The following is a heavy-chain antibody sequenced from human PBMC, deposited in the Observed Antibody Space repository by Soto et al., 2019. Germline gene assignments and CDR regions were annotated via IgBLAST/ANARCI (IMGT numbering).Heavy chain of an antibody. D-gene: IGHD2-2*01. Sequence: GSLRLSCAGSGFMFSNFAMTWVRQAPGKGLEWVSTTRSNGEHTYYADSVKGRFTVSRDNSKNTLFLEMSSLRAEDTAIYYCAKDSKSVSVSAARVYGMDVWGQGTTVTVSS. V-gene: IGHV3-23*01. J-gene: IGHJ6*02. CDR1: GFMFSNFA. CDR2: TRSNGEHT. CDR3: AKDSKSVSVSAARVYGMDV.